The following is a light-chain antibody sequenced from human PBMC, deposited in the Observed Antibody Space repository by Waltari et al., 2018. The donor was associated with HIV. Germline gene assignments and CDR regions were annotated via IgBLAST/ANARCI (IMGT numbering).Light chain of an antibody. Sequence: DILMTQSPDSLAVSLGERATIKCRSSQTVLYSSNNKNFLAWYQQKPGQPPKLLIYWASTRESGVPDRFSGSGSGTDFTLTISSLQAEDVAVYYCQQYYTTPLTFGGGTKVEIK. CDR2: WAS. CDR3: QQYYTTPLT. CDR1: QTVLYSSNNKNF. V-gene: IGKV4-1*01. J-gene: IGKJ4*01.